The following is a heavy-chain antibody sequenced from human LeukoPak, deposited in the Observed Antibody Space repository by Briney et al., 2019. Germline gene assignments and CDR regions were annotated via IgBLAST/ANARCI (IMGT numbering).Heavy chain of an antibody. CDR3: ATYSTVTGAYYFDY. D-gene: IGHD4-17*01. CDR2: IYYSGST. J-gene: IGHJ4*02. CDR1: GGSISSGDYY. V-gene: IGHV4-30-4*01. Sequence: SETLSLTCTVSGGSISSGDYYWSWTRQPPGKGLEWIGYIYYSGSTYYNPSLKSRVTISVDTSKNQFSLKLSSVTAADTAVYYCATYSTVTGAYYFDYWGQGTLVTVSS.